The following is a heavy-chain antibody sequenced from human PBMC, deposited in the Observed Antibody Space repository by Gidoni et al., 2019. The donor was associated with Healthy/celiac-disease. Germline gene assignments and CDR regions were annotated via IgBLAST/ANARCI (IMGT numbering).Heavy chain of an antibody. J-gene: IGHJ6*02. Sequence: QVQLVESGGGVVQPGRSLRLSCAASGFTFSSYGMHWVRQAPGKGLEWVAVISYDGSNKYYADSVKGRFTISRDNSKNTLYLQMNSLRAEDTAVYYCARGGELSTYYYYGMDVWGQGTTVTVSS. CDR2: ISYDGSNK. CDR1: GFTFSSYG. D-gene: IGHD3-16*02. V-gene: IGHV3-30*03. CDR3: ARGGELSTYYYYGMDV.